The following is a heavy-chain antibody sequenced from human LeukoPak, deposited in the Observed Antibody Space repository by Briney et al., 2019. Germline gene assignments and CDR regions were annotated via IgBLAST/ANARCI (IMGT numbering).Heavy chain of an antibody. CDR1: GFTFSSYA. CDR3: AKERDYDILTGYLPIDY. Sequence: GGSLRLSCAASGFTFSSYAMSWVRQAPGKGLEWVSAISGSGGSTYYADSVKGRFTISRDNSKNTPYLQMNSLRAEDTAVYYCAKERDYDILTGYLPIDYWGQGTLVTVPS. CDR2: ISGSGGST. D-gene: IGHD3-9*01. J-gene: IGHJ4*02. V-gene: IGHV3-23*01.